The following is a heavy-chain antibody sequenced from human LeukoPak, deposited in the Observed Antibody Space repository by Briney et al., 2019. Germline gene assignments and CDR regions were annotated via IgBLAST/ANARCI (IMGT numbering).Heavy chain of an antibody. J-gene: IGHJ4*02. CDR1: QFTVSRNY. Sequence: GGSLRLSCAASQFTVSRNYMSWVRQAPGKGLEWVSVIYSDGSTYYADSVKGRFTISRDNSKNTVYLQMNRLRAEDTAVYYCAKDRWQQLVLLMVYWGQGTLVTVSS. D-gene: IGHD6-13*01. V-gene: IGHV3-66*01. CDR2: IYSDGST. CDR3: AKDRWQQLVLLMVY.